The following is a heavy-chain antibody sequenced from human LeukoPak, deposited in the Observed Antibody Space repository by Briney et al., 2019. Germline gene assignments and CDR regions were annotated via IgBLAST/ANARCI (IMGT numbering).Heavy chain of an antibody. J-gene: IGHJ4*02. D-gene: IGHD4-17*01. CDR1: GVSISTYS. V-gene: IGHV4-59*01. Sequence: SETLSLTCTVSGVSISTYSWSWIRQPPGEGLEWIGYISYSGSTSYNPPLRSRVTISVDTSKNQFSLKLSSVTAADTAVYYCASTITVTTDYWGQGTLVTVSS. CDR2: ISYSGST. CDR3: ASTITVTTDY.